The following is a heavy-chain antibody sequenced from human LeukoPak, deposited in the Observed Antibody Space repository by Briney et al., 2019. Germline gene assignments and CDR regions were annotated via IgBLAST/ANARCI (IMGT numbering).Heavy chain of an antibody. CDR3: ARDPDYDSSGYYFR. V-gene: IGHV3-53*01. CDR2: IYSGGST. D-gene: IGHD3-22*01. Sequence: GGSLRLSCAASGFTVSSNYMSWVRQAPGKGLEWVSVIYSGGSTYYADPVKGRFTISRDNSKNTLYLQMNSLRAEDTAVYYCARDPDYDSSGYYFRWGQGTLVTVSS. J-gene: IGHJ4*02. CDR1: GFTVSSNY.